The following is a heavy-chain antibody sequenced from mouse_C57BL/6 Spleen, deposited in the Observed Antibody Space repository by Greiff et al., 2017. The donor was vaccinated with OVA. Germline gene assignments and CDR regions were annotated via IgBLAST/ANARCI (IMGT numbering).Heavy chain of an antibody. J-gene: IGHJ4*01. CDR1: GYTFTSYW. D-gene: IGHD2-1*01. CDR2: IYPGNSDT. Sequence: EVQLQQSGTVLARPGASVKMSCKTSGYTFTSYWMHWVKQRPGQGLEWIGSIYPGNSDTSYNQKFKGKAKLTAVTSASTAYMELSSLTNEDSAVYYCSHGNYVTMDYWGQGTSVTVSS. CDR3: SHGNYVTMDY. V-gene: IGHV1-5*01.